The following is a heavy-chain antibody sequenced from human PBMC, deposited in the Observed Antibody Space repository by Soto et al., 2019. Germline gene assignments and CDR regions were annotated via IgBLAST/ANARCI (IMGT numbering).Heavy chain of an antibody. CDR3: ASNPAAGLTY. D-gene: IGHD6-13*01. V-gene: IGHV3-23*01. J-gene: IGHJ4*02. Sequence: PGGSLRLSCAASGFTFSNYAMNWVRQAPGKGLEWVSGLSGSGLDTYYADSVKGRFTISRDNSKNTLYLQMNSLRADDTAVFYCASNPAAGLTYWGQGTLVTASS. CDR1: GFTFSNYA. CDR2: LSGSGLDT.